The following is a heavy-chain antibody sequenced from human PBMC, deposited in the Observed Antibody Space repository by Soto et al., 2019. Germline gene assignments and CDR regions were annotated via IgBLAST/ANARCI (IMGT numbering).Heavy chain of an antibody. CDR2: IYPGDSDT. V-gene: IGHV5-51*01. J-gene: IGHJ6*02. CDR3: ASQTTTVTTRYYGMDV. Sequence: PGESLKISCKASGYSFTNYWIGWVRQMPGKGLEWMGIIYPGDSDTRYSPSFQGQVTISADKSISTAYLQWSSLKASDTAMYYCASQTTTVTTRYYGMDVWGQGTTVTVSS. CDR1: GYSFTNYW. D-gene: IGHD4-4*01.